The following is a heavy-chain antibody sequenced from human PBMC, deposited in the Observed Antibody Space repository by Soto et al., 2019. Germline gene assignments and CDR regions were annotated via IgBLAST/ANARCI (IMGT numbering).Heavy chain of an antibody. D-gene: IGHD4-17*01. CDR1: GFTFSNAW. CDR3: STVTRYYYYYYGMDV. CDR2: IKSKTDGGTT. Sequence: GGSLRLSCAASGFTFSNAWMSWVRQAPGKGLEWVGRIKSKTDGGTTDYAAPVKGRFTISRDDSKNTLYLQMNSLKTEDTAVYYCSTVTRYYYYYYGMDVWGQGTTVTVSS. V-gene: IGHV3-15*01. J-gene: IGHJ6*02.